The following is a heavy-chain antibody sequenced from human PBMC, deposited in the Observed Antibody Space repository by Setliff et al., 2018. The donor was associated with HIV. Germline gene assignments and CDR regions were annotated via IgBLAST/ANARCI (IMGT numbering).Heavy chain of an antibody. CDR2: ISYDGGIK. CDR3: PKACGYSADDGFDV. J-gene: IGHJ3*01. CDR1: GFTFSNYA. Sequence: PGGSLRLSCAASGFTFSNYAMHWVRQASGKGLEWVAVISYDGGIKNYADSLKGRFTISRDNSKNTLYLQMNNLRADDTAVYYCPKACGYSADDGFDVWGQGTMVTVSS. V-gene: IGHV3-30*04. D-gene: IGHD5-12*01.